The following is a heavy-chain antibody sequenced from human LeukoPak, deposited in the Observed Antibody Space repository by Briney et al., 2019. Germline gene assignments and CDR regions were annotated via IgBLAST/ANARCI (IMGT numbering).Heavy chain of an antibody. Sequence: ASVKVSCKASGGTFSSYAISWVRQAPGQGLEWMGRIIPILGIANYAQKFQGRVTITADKSTSTAYMELSSLRSEGTAVYYCASGLLGSAIDYWGQGTLVTVSS. V-gene: IGHV1-69*04. CDR1: GGTFSSYA. CDR2: IIPILGIA. D-gene: IGHD2-15*01. CDR3: ASGLLGSAIDY. J-gene: IGHJ4*02.